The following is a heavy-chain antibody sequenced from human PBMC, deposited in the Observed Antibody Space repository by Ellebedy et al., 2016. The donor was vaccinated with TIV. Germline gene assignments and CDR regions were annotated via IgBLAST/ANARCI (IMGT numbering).Heavy chain of an antibody. V-gene: IGHV4-59*11. J-gene: IGHJ6*02. D-gene: IGHD3-22*01. CDR1: GGSITSHY. CDR3: AGDRMYFYDSSGSYKYYGMDV. CDR2: IHHRGST. Sequence: SETLSLXXTVSGGSITSHYWSWIRQPPGKGLEWTGFIHHRGSTHANPSLGGRVTISLDTSRKQFSLRLSPVTAADTAVYYCAGDRMYFYDSSGSYKYYGMDVWGQGTTVTVSS.